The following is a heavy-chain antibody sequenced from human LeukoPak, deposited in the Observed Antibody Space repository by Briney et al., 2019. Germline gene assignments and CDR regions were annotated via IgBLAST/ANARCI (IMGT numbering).Heavy chain of an antibody. CDR1: GGSFSGYY. CDR3: ARGDKMIKLWSLIYYYMDV. J-gene: IGHJ6*03. CDR2: INYSGST. V-gene: IGHV4-34*01. Sequence: PSETLSLTCAVYGGSFSGYYWSWIRQPPGKGLEWIGEINYSGSTNYNPSLKSRVTISVDTSKNQFSLKLSSVTAADTAVYYCARGDKMIKLWSLIYYYMDVWGKGTTVTVSS. D-gene: IGHD5-18*01.